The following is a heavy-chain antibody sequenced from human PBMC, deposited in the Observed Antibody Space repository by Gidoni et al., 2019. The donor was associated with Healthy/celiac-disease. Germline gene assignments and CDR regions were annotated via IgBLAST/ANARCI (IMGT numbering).Heavy chain of an antibody. CDR1: GFSLSTSGVG. CDR3: AHSGTYYDLWSGYRPYGWFDP. V-gene: IGHV2-5*02. Sequence: QITLKESGPTLVKPTQTLTLTCTFSGFSLSTSGVGVGWIRQPPGKALEWLALIYWDDDKRYSPSLKSRLTITKDTSKNQVVLTMTNMDPVDTATYYCAHSGTYYDLWSGYRPYGWFDPWGQGTLVTVSS. CDR2: IYWDDDK. J-gene: IGHJ5*02. D-gene: IGHD3-3*01.